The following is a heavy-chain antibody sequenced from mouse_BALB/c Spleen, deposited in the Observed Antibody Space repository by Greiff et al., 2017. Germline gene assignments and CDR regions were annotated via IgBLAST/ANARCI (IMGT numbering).Heavy chain of an antibody. CDR3: ARGLGYYGSSYYFDY. D-gene: IGHD1-1*01. Sequence: EVMLVESGGGLVKPGGSLKLSCAASGFTFSSYAMSWVRQTPEKRLEWVASISSGGSTYYPDSVKGRFTISRDNARNILYLQMSSLRSEDTAMYYCARGLGYYGSSYYFDYWGQGTTLTVSS. CDR1: GFTFSSYA. CDR2: ISSGGST. V-gene: IGHV5-6-5*01. J-gene: IGHJ2*01.